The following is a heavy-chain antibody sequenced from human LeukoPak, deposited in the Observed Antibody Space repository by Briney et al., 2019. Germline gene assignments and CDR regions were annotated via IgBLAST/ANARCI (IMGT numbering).Heavy chain of an antibody. J-gene: IGHJ4*02. CDR2: IYSGGNT. Sequence: GGSLRLSCAVSGFTVSSNYMGWVRQAPGKGLEWASLIYSGGNTYYADSVKGRFTISRDTSKNTLFLQMNSLRAEDTALYVCARIKVITMVHGLIITSAFFDYWGQGTLVTVSS. D-gene: IGHD3-10*01. V-gene: IGHV3-53*01. CDR1: GFTVSSNY. CDR3: ARIKVITMVHGLIITSAFFDY.